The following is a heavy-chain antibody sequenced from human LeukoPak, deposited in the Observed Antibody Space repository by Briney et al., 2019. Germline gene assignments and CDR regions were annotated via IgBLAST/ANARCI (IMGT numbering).Heavy chain of an antibody. D-gene: IGHD4-17*01. J-gene: IGHJ4*02. CDR3: ARDITPDSTVTTND. CDR2: INPNSVGT. CDR1: GYTFTGYY. Sequence: ASVKVSCKASGYTFTGYYMHWVRQAPGQGLEWMGWINPNSVGTNYAQKFQGRVTMTRDTSITTAYMELSRLTSDDTAMYYCARDITPDSTVTTNDWGQGTLVTVSS. V-gene: IGHV1-2*02.